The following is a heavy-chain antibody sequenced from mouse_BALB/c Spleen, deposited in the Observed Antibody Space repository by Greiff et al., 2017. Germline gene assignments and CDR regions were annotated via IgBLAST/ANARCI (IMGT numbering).Heavy chain of an antibody. Sequence: EVKVVESGGGLVQPGGSLRLSCAPSGFTFTDYYMSWVRQPPGKALEWLGFIRNKANGYTTEYSASVKGRFTISRDNSQSILYLPMNTLRAEDSATYYCARDAHWFAYWGQGTLVTVSA. CDR1: GFTFTDYY. CDR2: IRNKANGYTT. CDR3: ARDAHWFAY. V-gene: IGHV7-3*02. J-gene: IGHJ3*01.